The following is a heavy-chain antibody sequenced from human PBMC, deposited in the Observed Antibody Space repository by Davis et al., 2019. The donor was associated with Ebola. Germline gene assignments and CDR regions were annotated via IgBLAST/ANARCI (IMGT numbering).Heavy chain of an antibody. J-gene: IGHJ5*02. D-gene: IGHD2-15*01. Sequence: MPSETLSLTCTVSGGSISSYYWSWIRRPPGKGLEWIGCIDHSRSTDYKSSLKSRVTILVDTSKNQFSLKLSSVTAADTAVYYCARECSDGVHWWFDPWGQGTLVTASS. CDR3: ARECSDGVHWWFDP. CDR2: IDHSRST. V-gene: IGHV4-59*12. CDR1: GGSISSYY.